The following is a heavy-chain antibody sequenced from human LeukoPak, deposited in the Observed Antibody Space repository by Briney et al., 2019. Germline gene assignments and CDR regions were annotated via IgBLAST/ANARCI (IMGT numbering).Heavy chain of an antibody. V-gene: IGHV3-7*04. D-gene: IGHD6-19*01. CDR1: GFPFRNYW. CDR3: ARDRPSGWYLQYYFNY. Sequence: GVSLTLSCGVSGFPFRNYWMSGVRQAAGKGREGVANIKPDGREKNYVDSVKGRFTSSIHNAKNSLYLQMNRLRADDTAVYYCARDRPSGWYLQYYFNYWGQGNLVTVSS. CDR2: IKPDGREK. J-gene: IGHJ4*02.